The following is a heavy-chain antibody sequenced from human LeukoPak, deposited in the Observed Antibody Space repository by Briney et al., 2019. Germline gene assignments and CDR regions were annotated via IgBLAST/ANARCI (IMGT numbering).Heavy chain of an antibody. CDR3: ARHVIGDHFDY. CDR2: IYYSGST. CDR1: GGSISSYY. D-gene: IGHD4-17*01. J-gene: IGHJ4*02. Sequence: PSETLSLTCTVSGGSISSYYWSWIRQPPGKGLEWIGYIYYSGSTNYNPSLKSRVTISVDTSENQFSLKLSSVTAADTAVYYCARHVIGDHFDYWGQGTLVTVSS. V-gene: IGHV4-59*08.